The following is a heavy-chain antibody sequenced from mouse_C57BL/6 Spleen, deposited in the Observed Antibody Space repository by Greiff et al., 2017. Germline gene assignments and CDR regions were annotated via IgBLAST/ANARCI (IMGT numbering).Heavy chain of an antibody. CDR1: GYTFTSYW. CDR3: ARSSSPWFAY. D-gene: IGHD1-1*01. V-gene: IGHV1-64*01. J-gene: IGHJ3*01. Sequence: VQLQQPGAELVKPGASVKLSCKASGYTFTSYWMHWVKQRPGQGLEWIGMIHPNSGSTNYNEKVKSKATLTVDKSSNIAYMKLSSLTSEDPAVYYCARSSSPWFAYWGQGTLVTVSA. CDR2: IHPNSGST.